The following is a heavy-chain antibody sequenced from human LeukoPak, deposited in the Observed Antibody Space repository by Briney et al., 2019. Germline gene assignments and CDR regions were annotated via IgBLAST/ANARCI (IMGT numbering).Heavy chain of an antibody. V-gene: IGHV4-39*01. D-gene: IGHD1-26*01. CDR2: IYYSGST. J-gene: IGHJ5*02. CDR1: GGSFSRSSYY. CDR3: ARQTVMGATRWFDP. Sequence: PSETLSLTCTVSGGSFSRSSYYWGWIRQPPGKGLEWIGGIYYSGSTYCNPSLKSRVTLSVDTSKNQFSLKLSSVTAADTALYYCARQTVMGATRWFDPWGQGTLVTVSS.